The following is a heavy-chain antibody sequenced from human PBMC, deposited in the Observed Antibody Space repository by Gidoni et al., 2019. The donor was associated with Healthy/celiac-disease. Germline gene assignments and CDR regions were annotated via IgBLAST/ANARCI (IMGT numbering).Heavy chain of an antibody. CDR1: GYTFTGCY. CDR2: NNPNGGAT. CDR3: AGGWVSMTTVTTAFDY. D-gene: IGHD4-17*01. Sequence: QVQLVQSGAEGKKPGCSVKVACQASGYTFTGCYMHWVRQAPGQGVEWMGWNNPNGGATNAAQELRGFVTMTRDASISTAYMVLSRRGSDDTAVYCWAGGWVSMTTVTTAFDYWGQGTLVTVSS. V-gene: IGHV1-2*04. J-gene: IGHJ4*02.